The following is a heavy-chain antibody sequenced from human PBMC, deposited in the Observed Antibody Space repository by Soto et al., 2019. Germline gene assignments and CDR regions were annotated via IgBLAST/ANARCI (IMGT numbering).Heavy chain of an antibody. CDR2: ISGSGGST. D-gene: IGHD6-13*01. J-gene: IGHJ4*02. V-gene: IGHV3-23*01. CDR1: GFTFSSFA. CDR3: ACGVSAGKGSPPDF. Sequence: EMQLLESGGGLVQPGGSLRLSCAASGFTFSSFAMSWVRQAPGKGLDWVSAISGSGGSTYSADSVKGRFTISRDNSKNTLYLQMSSLRADDTGVYYCACGVSAGKGSPPDFWGQGSLVTVSS.